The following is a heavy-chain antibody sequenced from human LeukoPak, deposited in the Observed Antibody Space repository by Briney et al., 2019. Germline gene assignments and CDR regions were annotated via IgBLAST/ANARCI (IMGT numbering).Heavy chain of an antibody. CDR1: GYTFTSYG. Sequence: ASVKVSCKASGYTFTSYGISWVRQAPGQGLEWMGWVSAYNGNTNYAQKLQGRVTMTTDTSTSTAYMELRSLRSDDTAVYCCARDHARYYYGSGSYYNVPFLDSWGQGTLVTVSS. CDR3: ARDHARYYYGSGSYYNVPFLDS. D-gene: IGHD3-10*01. V-gene: IGHV1-18*01. CDR2: VSAYNGNT. J-gene: IGHJ4*02.